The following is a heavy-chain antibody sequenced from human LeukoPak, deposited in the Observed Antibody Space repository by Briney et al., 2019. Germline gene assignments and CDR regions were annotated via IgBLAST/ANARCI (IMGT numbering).Heavy chain of an antibody. CDR1: GYTFTGYY. CDR3: ARVAVIGYFDY. V-gene: IGHV1-2*02. D-gene: IGHD2-21*01. CDR2: INPNSGGT. Sequence: ASVKLSCKASGYTFTGYYMHWVRQAPGQGLEWMGWINPNSGGTNYAQKFQGRVTMNRDTSISTAYMELIRLRSDDKAVYYCARVAVIGYFDYWGQGTLVTVSS. J-gene: IGHJ4*02.